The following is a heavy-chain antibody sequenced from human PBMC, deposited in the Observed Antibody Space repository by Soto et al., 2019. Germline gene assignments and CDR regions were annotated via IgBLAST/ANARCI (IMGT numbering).Heavy chain of an antibody. CDR1: GFTLSSYS. V-gene: IGHV3-21*01. CDR2: ISSSSSYI. Sequence: EVQLVESGGGLVKPGGSLRLSCAASGFTLSSYSMNWVRQAPGKGLEWVSYISSSSSYIYYADSVKGRFTISRDNAKNSLYLQMNSLRAEDTAVYYCARERGGYSSGPFDYWGQGTLVTVSS. CDR3: ARERGGYSSGPFDY. J-gene: IGHJ4*02. D-gene: IGHD6-19*01.